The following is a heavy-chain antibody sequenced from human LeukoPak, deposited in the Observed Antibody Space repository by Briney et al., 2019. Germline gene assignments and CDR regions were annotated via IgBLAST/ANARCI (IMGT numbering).Heavy chain of an antibody. D-gene: IGHD4-17*01. J-gene: IGHJ3*02. CDR3: AREVGYGDNKDDAFDI. Sequence: SETLSLTCTVSGGSISSSSYYWGWIRQHPGKGLEWIGSIYYSGSTYYNPSLKSRVTISVDTSKNQFSLKLSSVTAADTAVYYCAREVGYGDNKDDAFDIWGQGTMVTVSS. CDR1: GGSISSSSYY. CDR2: IYYSGST. V-gene: IGHV4-39*07.